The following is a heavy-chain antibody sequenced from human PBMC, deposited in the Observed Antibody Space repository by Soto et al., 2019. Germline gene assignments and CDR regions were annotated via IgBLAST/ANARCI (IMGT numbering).Heavy chain of an antibody. CDR2: ISSSSSYI. Sequence: GGSLRLSCAASGFTFSSYSMNWVRQAPGKGLEWVSSISSSSSYIYYADSVKGRFTISRDNAKNSLYLQMNSLRAEDTAVYYCARDMTTVFFGMDVWGQGTTVTVSS. D-gene: IGHD4-4*01. J-gene: IGHJ6*02. V-gene: IGHV3-21*01. CDR3: ARDMTTVFFGMDV. CDR1: GFTFSSYS.